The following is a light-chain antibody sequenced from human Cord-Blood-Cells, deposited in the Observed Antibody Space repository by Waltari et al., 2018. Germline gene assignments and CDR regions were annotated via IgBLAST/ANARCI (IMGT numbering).Light chain of an antibody. CDR2: DAS. Sequence: DIVLTQSPATLSLSPGDRATLSCRASQSVSSYLAWYQQKPGQAPRLLIYDASNRATGIPARFSGSESGTDFTLTISSLVPEDFAVYYCQQRTFGQGTRLEIK. CDR3: QQRT. J-gene: IGKJ5*01. CDR1: QSVSSY. V-gene: IGKV3-11*01.